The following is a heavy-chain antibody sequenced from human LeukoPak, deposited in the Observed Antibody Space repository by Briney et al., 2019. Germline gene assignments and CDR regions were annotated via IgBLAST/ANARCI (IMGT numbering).Heavy chain of an antibody. CDR3: ASGRTYCGGDCLPSDAFDI. CDR2: INPNSGGT. V-gene: IGHV1-2*02. D-gene: IGHD2-21*01. Sequence: ASVKVSCKASGYTFTGYYMHWVRQAPGQGLEWMGWINPNSGGTNYAQKFQGRVTMTRDTSISTAYMELSRLRSDDTAVYYCASGRTYCGGDCLPSDAFDIWGRGTMVTVSS. CDR1: GYTFTGYY. J-gene: IGHJ3*02.